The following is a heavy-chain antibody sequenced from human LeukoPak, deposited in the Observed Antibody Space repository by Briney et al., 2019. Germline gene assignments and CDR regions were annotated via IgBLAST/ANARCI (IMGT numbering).Heavy chain of an antibody. D-gene: IGHD1-26*01. CDR2: INTDGSST. J-gene: IGHJ3*01. Sequence: GGSLRLSCSASGFTLSNFWIHWVRQAPGKGLVWVSRINTDGSSTNYADSVKGRSAVSRDNAKNTLYLQMNSLRVEDTAVYYCARVIGWDEPFDLWGQGTMVTVSS. CDR3: ARVIGWDEPFDL. CDR1: GFTLSNFW. V-gene: IGHV3-74*01.